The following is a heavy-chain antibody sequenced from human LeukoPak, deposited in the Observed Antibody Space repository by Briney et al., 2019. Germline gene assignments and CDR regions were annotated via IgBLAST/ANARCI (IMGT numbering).Heavy chain of an antibody. Sequence: GGSLRLPCAASGFSFSNYGMHWVRQAPGKGLDWVSSISGSGAGTYYADSVKGRFTISRDNSKNTLYLQMNSLRAEDTAVYYCAKSIAVAFYSWGQGTLVTVSS. CDR3: AKSIAVAFYS. CDR2: ISGSGAGT. D-gene: IGHD6-19*01. V-gene: IGHV3-23*01. J-gene: IGHJ4*02. CDR1: GFSFSNYG.